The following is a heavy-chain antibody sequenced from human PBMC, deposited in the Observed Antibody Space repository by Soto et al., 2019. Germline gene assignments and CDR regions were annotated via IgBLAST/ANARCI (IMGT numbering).Heavy chain of an antibody. CDR3: AREGGVYGGHFDY. V-gene: IGHV3-48*02. CDR2: ISSSSRII. J-gene: IGHJ4*02. CDR1: GFTFSSYS. D-gene: IGHD4-17*01. Sequence: EVQLVESGGGLVQPGGSLRLSCAASGFTFSSYSMNWVRQAPGKGLEWVSNISSSSRIIYYADSVKGRFTISRDNAKNSLYLQMNSLIDEDTAVYYCAREGGVYGGHFDYWGQGTLVTVSS.